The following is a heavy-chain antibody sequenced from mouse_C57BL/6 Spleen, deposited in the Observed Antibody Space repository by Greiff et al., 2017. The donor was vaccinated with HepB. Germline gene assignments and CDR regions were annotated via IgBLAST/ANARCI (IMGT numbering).Heavy chain of an antibody. D-gene: IGHD2-5*01. CDR2: IRNKANNHAT. J-gene: IGHJ1*03. CDR3: TRDYSNYGYFDV. CDR1: GFTFSDAW. Sequence: EVNVVESGGGLVQPGGSMKLSCAASGFTFSDAWMDWVRQSPEKGLEWVAEIRNKANNHATYYAESVKGRFTISRDDSKSSVYLQMNSLRAEDTGIYYCTRDYSNYGYFDVWGTGTTVTVSS. V-gene: IGHV6-6*01.